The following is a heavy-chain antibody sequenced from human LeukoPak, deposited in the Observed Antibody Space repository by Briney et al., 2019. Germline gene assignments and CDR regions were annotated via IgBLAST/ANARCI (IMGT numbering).Heavy chain of an antibody. V-gene: IGHV3-23*01. CDR3: AKESTRGYSYGYQDAFDI. CDR1: GFTFSSYA. D-gene: IGHD5-18*01. Sequence: PGGSLRLSCAASGFTFSSYALSWVRQAPGKGLEWVSAISGSGGNTYYADSVKGRFTISRDNSKNTLYMQMNSLRAEDTAVYYCAKESTRGYSYGYQDAFDIWGQGTMVTVSS. J-gene: IGHJ3*02. CDR2: ISGSGGNT.